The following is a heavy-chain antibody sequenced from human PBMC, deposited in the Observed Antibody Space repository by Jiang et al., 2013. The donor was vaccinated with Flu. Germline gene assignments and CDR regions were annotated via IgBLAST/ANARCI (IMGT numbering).Heavy chain of an antibody. Sequence: LLKPSETLSLTCAVYGGSFSGYYWSWIRQPPGKGLEWIGEINHSGSTNYNPSLKSRVTISVDTSKNQFSLKLSSVTAADTAVYYCARTPTVTNFRWFDPWGQGTLVTVSS. V-gene: IGHV4-34*01. J-gene: IGHJ5*02. CDR1: GGSFSGYY. CDR3: ARTPTVTNFRWFDP. D-gene: IGHD4-17*01. CDR2: INHSGST.